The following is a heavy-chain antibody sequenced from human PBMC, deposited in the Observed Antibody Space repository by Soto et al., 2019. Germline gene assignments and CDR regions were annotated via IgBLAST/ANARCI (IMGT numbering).Heavy chain of an antibody. CDR1: GFTFSSYA. Sequence: EVQLLESGGGLVQPGGSLRLSCAASGFTFSSYAMSWVRQAPGKGLEWVSAISGSGGSTYYADSVKGRVTISRDNSKNTLYLQMNSLRAEDTAVYYCAKVRVGCSSTSCYGFDYWGQGTLVTVSS. V-gene: IGHV3-23*01. CDR3: AKVRVGCSSTSCYGFDY. CDR2: ISGSGGST. D-gene: IGHD2-2*01. J-gene: IGHJ4*02.